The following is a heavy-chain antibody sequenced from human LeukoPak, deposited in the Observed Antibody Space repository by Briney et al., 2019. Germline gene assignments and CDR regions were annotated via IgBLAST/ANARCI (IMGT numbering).Heavy chain of an antibody. CDR3: ARAQYDYVWGSYRYSDGCFDY. CDR1: GGSISSGSYY. Sequence: SSETLSLTCTVSGGSISSGSYYWSWIRQPAGTGLEWIGRIYTSGSTNYNPSLKSRVTISVDTSKNQFSLKLSSVTAADTAVYYCARAQYDYVWGSYRYSDGCFDYWGQGTLVTVSS. CDR2: IYTSGST. V-gene: IGHV4-61*02. J-gene: IGHJ4*02. D-gene: IGHD3-16*02.